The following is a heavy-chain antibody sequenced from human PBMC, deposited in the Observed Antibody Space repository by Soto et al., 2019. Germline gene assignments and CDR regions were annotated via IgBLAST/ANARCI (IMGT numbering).Heavy chain of an antibody. CDR3: ARDQGCSSTSCYTPGGMDV. Sequence: SLRLSCAASGFTFSSYAMHWVRQAPGKGLEWVAVISYDGSNKYYADSVKGRFTISRDNSKNTLYLQMNSLRAEDTAVYYCARDQGCSSTSCYTPGGMDVWGQGTTVTVSS. CDR2: ISYDGSNK. D-gene: IGHD2-2*02. J-gene: IGHJ6*02. V-gene: IGHV3-30-3*01. CDR1: GFTFSSYA.